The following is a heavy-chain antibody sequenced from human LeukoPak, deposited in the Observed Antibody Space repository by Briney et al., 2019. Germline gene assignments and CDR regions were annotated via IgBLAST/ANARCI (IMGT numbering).Heavy chain of an antibody. D-gene: IGHD6-19*01. CDR3: AHIGYSSGWQTDDY. CDR1: GGSFSGYY. CDR2: INHSGST. J-gene: IGHJ4*02. Sequence: SETLSLTCAVYGGSFSGYYWSWIRQPPGKGLEWIGEINHSGSTNYNPSLKSRVTISVDTSKNQFSLKLSSVTAADTAVYYCAHIGYSSGWQTDDYWGQGTLVTVSS. V-gene: IGHV4-34*01.